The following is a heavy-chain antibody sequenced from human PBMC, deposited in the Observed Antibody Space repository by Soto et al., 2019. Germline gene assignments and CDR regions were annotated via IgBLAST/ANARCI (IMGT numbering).Heavy chain of an antibody. Sequence: QVQLVQSGAEVKKAGASVKVYCKASGYTFTRYGISWVRQAPGQGIEWMGWISAHNGNTKYAKKFQGRVTITTDTSTSTAYMKLRSLRSDDTAVYYCARDLSMGGTYNGMYVWGQGTTVTVSS. J-gene: IGHJ6*02. V-gene: IGHV1-18*01. CDR3: ARDLSMGGTYNGMYV. D-gene: IGHD1-26*01. CDR2: ISAHNGNT. CDR1: GYTFTRYG.